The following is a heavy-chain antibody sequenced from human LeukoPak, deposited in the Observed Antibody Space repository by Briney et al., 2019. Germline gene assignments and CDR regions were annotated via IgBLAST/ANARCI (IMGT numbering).Heavy chain of an antibody. CDR1: GYSFTNYW. CDR3: ATPAIAGVAYGMDV. J-gene: IGHJ6*02. CDR2: IDPSDSYT. D-gene: IGHD6-13*01. Sequence: GESLKISCKGSGYSFTNYWINWVRQMPGEGLEWMGKIDPSDSYTYHSPSFQGHVTISVDKSISTAYLRWSSLKASDTAIYYCATPAIAGVAYGMDVWGQGTTVTVSS. V-gene: IGHV5-10-1*01.